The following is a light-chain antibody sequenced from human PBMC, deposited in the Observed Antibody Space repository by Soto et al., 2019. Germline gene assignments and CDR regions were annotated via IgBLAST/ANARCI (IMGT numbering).Light chain of an antibody. Sequence: DIQMTQSPFPLSASVGDRVTITCRASQSIKNYLNWYQQRPGKAPKVLIYTASTLQSGVPSRFSGSGSGTDFTLTISGLQPEDFAVYYCQQTYTTPWTFGQGTKIEIK. J-gene: IGKJ1*01. CDR2: TAS. CDR3: QQTYTTPWT. CDR1: QSIKNY. V-gene: IGKV1-39*01.